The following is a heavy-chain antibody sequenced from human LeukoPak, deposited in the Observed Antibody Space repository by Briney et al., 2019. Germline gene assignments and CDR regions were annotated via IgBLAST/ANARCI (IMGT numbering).Heavy chain of an antibody. J-gene: IGHJ4*02. CDR2: ISGSGGST. V-gene: IGHV3-23*01. Sequence: GGSLRLPCAASGFTVSSNYMSWVRQAPGKGLEWVSAISGSGGSTYYADSVKGRFTISRDNSKNTLYLQMNSLRAEDTAVYYCAKKGGLWYFDYWGQGTLVTVSS. CDR3: AKKGGLWYFDY. D-gene: IGHD2-21*01. CDR1: GFTVSSNY.